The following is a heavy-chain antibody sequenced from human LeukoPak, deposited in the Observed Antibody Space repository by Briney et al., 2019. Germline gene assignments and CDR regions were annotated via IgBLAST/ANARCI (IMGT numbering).Heavy chain of an antibody. V-gene: IGHV3-49*04. J-gene: IGHJ5*02. D-gene: IGHD1-1*01. CDR1: GFTFDDYT. CDR2: IRNKAYGGTT. Sequence: WSLRLSCIGSGFTFDDYTINWVRQAPGKGLQWVGFIRNKAYGGTTEYDASVKGRLIISRDDSKSIAFLQLNSLKTEDTGIYYCSKSLTTAWYGWPDPWGQGTLGTVSS. CDR3: SKSLTTAWYGWPDP.